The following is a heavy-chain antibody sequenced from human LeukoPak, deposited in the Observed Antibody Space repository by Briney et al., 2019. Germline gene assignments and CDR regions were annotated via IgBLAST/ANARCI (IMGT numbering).Heavy chain of an antibody. D-gene: IGHD2-2*01. J-gene: IGHJ4*02. V-gene: IGHV3-30*02. CDR3: AKDMIVIVPAALGY. CDR1: GFTFSSYG. Sequence: GGSLRLSCAASGFTFSSYGMHWVRQAPGKGLEWVAFIRYDGSNKYYADSVKGRFTVSGDNSKNTLDLQMNSLRAEDTALYYCAKDMIVIVPAALGYWGQGTLVTVSS. CDR2: IRYDGSNK.